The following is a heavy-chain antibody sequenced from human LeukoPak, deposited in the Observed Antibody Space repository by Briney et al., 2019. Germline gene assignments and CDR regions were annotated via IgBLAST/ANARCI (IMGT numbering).Heavy chain of an antibody. V-gene: IGHV3-43*02. CDR3: AKPFLRGVYSYGQRVYMDV. CDR1: GFTFDDYA. J-gene: IGHJ6*03. D-gene: IGHD5-18*01. CDR2: ISGDGGST. Sequence: PGGSLRLSCAASGFTFDDYAMHWVRQAPGKGLEWVSLISGDGGSTYYADSVKGRFTISRDNGKNSLYLQMNSLRTEDTALYYCAKPFLRGVYSYGQRVYMDVWGKGTTVTVSS.